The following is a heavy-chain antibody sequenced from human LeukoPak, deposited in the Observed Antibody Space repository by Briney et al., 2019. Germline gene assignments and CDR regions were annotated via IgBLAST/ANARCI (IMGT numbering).Heavy chain of an antibody. CDR2: ISGSGGST. Sequence: PGGTLRLSCAASGFTLSSYGMSWVRQAPGKGLEWVSAISGSGGSTYYADSVKGRFTISRDNSKNTLYLQMNSLRAEDTAVYYCARVGMISYSFDYWGQGTLVTVSS. CDR1: GFTLSSYG. V-gene: IGHV3-23*01. D-gene: IGHD2-21*01. CDR3: ARVGMISYSFDY. J-gene: IGHJ4*02.